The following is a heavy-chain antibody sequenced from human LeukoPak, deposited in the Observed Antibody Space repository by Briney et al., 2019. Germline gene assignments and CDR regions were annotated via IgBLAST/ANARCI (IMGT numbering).Heavy chain of an antibody. V-gene: IGHV1-8*01. CDR3: ARGPPNWGYDY. J-gene: IGHJ4*02. CDR1: GYAFTSYD. Sequence: GASVKVSCQASGYAFTSYDFNWVRQATGQRPEWMGWMSPNSGDTGYAQKFQDRVTMTRNTSISTAYMELSGLRSDDTAVYYCARGPPNWGYDYWGPGTLVTVSS. D-gene: IGHD7-27*01. CDR2: MSPNSGDT.